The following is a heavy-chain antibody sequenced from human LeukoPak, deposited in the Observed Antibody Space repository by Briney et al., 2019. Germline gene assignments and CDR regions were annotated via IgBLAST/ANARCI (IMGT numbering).Heavy chain of an antibody. CDR1: DGSISNYF. Sequence: PSETLSLTCTVFDGSISNYFWSWIRQPPGKGLEWVGYIYNSGSTYYNPSLTSRVTISVDTSKNQFSLSLTSVTAADTAVYYCARVSGQLACSDWGQGTLVTVSS. CDR2: IYNSGST. CDR3: ARVSGQLACSD. D-gene: IGHD6-6*01. V-gene: IGHV4-59*01. J-gene: IGHJ4*02.